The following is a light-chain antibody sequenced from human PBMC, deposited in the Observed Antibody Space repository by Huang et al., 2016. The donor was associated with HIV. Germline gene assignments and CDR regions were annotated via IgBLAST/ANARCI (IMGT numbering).Light chain of an antibody. Sequence: EIVLTQSPATLSLSPGERATLPCRASRSIDKYLAWYQQKPGQAPRLLIYGASNRATDIPTRFSGSGSGTDFTLTISSLEPEDFAVYYCQQRDNWPPITFGQGTRLDIK. CDR1: RSIDKY. J-gene: IGKJ5*01. CDR2: GAS. CDR3: QQRDNWPPIT. V-gene: IGKV3-11*01.